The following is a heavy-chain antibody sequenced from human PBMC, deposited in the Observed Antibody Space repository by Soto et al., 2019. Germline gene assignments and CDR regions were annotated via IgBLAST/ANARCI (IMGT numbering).Heavy chain of an antibody. J-gene: IGHJ5*02. V-gene: IGHV2-5*02. Sequence: QITLKESGPTLVKPTQTLTLTCTFSGFSLSTSSVGVGWIRQPPGKALEWLALIYWDDDKRYSPSLKSRLTMTKDTTKNQVVLTMTNMDPVDTATYYCANSVYEISGYYHYWCDPWGQGTMVTVSA. D-gene: IGHD3-22*01. CDR1: GFSLSTSSVG. CDR3: ANSVYEISGYYHYWCDP. CDR2: IYWDDDK.